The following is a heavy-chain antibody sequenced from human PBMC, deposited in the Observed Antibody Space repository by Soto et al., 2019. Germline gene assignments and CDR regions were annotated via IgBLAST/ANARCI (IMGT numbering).Heavy chain of an antibody. V-gene: IGHV1-69*01. CDR1: GVTFSSYA. D-gene: IGHD2-15*01. CDR2: IIPIFGTA. CDR3: ARDPRGYCSGGSCYYGY. J-gene: IGHJ4*02. Sequence: QVQLVQSGAEVKKPGSSVKVSCKASGVTFSSYAISWVRQAPGQGLEWMGGIIPIFGTANYAQKFQGRVTITADESTSTAYMELSSLRSEDTAVYYCARDPRGYCSGGSCYYGYWGQGTLVTVSS.